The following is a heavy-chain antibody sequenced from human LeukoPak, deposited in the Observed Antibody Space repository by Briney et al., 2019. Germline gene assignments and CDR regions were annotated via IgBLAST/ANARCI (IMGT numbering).Heavy chain of an antibody. Sequence: PGGSLRLSCAAAGFTVSSNYMSWVRQAPGKGLEWVSVIYSGGSTDYAESVKGRFTISRDTSKNTLYLQMNSLRAEDTAVYYCARLMRLRLADYFDYWGQGTLVTVSS. D-gene: IGHD5-12*01. CDR3: ARLMRLRLADYFDY. V-gene: IGHV3-66*04. J-gene: IGHJ4*02. CDR2: IYSGGST. CDR1: GFTVSSNY.